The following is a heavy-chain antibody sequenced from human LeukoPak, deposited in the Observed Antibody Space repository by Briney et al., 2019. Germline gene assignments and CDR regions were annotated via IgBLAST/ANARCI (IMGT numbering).Heavy chain of an antibody. D-gene: IGHD2-15*01. CDR3: ARGPSTRYCSGGSCYHANWFDP. CDR2: INHSGST. J-gene: IGHJ5*02. Sequence: SETLSLTCAVYGGSFSGYYWSWIRQPPGKGLEWIGEINHSGSTNYNPSLKSRVTISVDTSKNQFSLKLSSVTDADTAVYYCARGPSTRYCSGGSCYHANWFDPWGQGTLVTVSS. CDR1: GGSFSGYY. V-gene: IGHV4-34*01.